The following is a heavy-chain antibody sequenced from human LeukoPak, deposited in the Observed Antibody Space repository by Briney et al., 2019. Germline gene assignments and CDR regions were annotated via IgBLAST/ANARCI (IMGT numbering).Heavy chain of an antibody. V-gene: IGHV3-23*01. CDR1: GFSFSSYA. Sequence: GGSLRLSCAASGFSFSSYAMNWVRQAPGKGLTWVSAVSGSSGSAYYADSVKGRSTISRDNSKNTLYLQMNSLRAEDTAVYYCAKSEIVGATPAGDYWGQGTLVTVSS. D-gene: IGHD1-26*01. CDR2: VSGSSGSA. J-gene: IGHJ4*02. CDR3: AKSEIVGATPAGDY.